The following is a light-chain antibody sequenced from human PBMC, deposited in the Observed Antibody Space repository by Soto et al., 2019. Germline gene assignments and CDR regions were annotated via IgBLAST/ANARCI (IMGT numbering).Light chain of an antibody. CDR2: GVS. CDR1: SSDIGAYNF. CDR3: SSYAGSNSYVV. J-gene: IGLJ2*01. V-gene: IGLV2-8*01. Sequence: QSALTQPPSASGSPGQSVSISCTGTSSDIGAYNFVSWYQQHPGKAPRLMIYGVSERPSGVPDRFSGSKSGNTASLTVSGLQAEDEADYYCSSYAGSNSYVVFGGGTK.